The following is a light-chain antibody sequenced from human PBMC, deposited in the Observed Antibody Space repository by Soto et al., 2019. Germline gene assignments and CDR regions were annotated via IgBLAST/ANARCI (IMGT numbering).Light chain of an antibody. Sequence: EIVMTQSPATLSVSPGERATLSCRASQSVSSNLAWYQQKPGQAPRLLIYDASLRATGIPARFSGSGSGTDFTLTISSLQSEDFAVYYCQQYSYWPPITFGQGTRLEIK. CDR2: DAS. CDR3: QQYSYWPPIT. J-gene: IGKJ5*01. CDR1: QSVSSN. V-gene: IGKV3-15*01.